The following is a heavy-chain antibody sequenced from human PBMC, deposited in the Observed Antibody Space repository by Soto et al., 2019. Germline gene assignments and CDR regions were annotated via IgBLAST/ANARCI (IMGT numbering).Heavy chain of an antibody. CDR3: TTFTYYDFWSGYFMVDYYYGMDV. CDR1: GGSFSGYS. D-gene: IGHD3-3*01. CDR2: INHSGST. V-gene: IGHV4-34*03. J-gene: IGHJ6*02. Sequence: SETLSLTCAVYGGSFSGYSWRWIRQPPGKGLEWIGEINHSGSTNYNPSLKSRLTISVDTSKNQFSLKLSSVTAADTAVYYCTTFTYYDFWSGYFMVDYYYGMDVWGQGTTVTVSS.